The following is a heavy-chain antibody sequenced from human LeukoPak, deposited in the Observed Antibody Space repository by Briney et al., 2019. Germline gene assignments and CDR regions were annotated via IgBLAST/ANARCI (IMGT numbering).Heavy chain of an antibody. CDR1: GFTVNSNY. CDR2: IRRSAYGAPT. V-gene: IGHV3-15*07. CDR3: TSGYSVARHDHY. D-gene: IGHD5/OR15-5a*01. J-gene: IGHJ4*02. Sequence: GGSLRLSCAASGFTVNSNYMNWVRQAPGKGLEWVGRIRRSAYGAPTDYAAPVKGRFIITRDDPRNMLYLQMNSLKTEDTAVYFCTSGYSVARHDHYWGPGTPVIVSS.